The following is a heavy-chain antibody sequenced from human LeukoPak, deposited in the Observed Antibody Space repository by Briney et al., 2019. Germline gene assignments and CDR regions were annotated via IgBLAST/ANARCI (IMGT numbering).Heavy chain of an antibody. D-gene: IGHD5/OR15-5a*01. J-gene: IGHJ4*02. CDR3: ARGVGFRDY. CDR1: GFTVSSNY. Sequence: GGSLRLSRAASGFTVSSNYMSWVRQAPGKGLEWVSVIYSGGSTYYADSVKGRFTISRDNSKNTLYLQMNSLRAEDTAVYYCARGVGFRDYWGQGTLVTVSS. V-gene: IGHV3-66*01. CDR2: IYSGGST.